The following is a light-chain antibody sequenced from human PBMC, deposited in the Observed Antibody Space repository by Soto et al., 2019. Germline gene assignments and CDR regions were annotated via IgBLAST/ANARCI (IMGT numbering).Light chain of an antibody. V-gene: IGKV1-39*01. Sequence: DIQLTQSPSSLSASVGDRVTMTCRASETISTFLNWYQHKPGKAPKLLISASSRLQSGVPSRFSGSGSGTDFTLTIDSLRPEDLASYYCQQSYSSSPITFGPGTRLEIK. CDR2: ASS. CDR3: QQSYSSSPIT. J-gene: IGKJ5*01. CDR1: ETISTF.